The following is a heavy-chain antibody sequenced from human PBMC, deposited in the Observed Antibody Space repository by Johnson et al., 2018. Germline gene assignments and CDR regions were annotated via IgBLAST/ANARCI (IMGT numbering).Heavy chain of an antibody. CDR2: ISWNSGLI. D-gene: IGHD3-10*01. CDR3: SRALYGSGSYTDH. Sequence: VQLVQSGGGLVQPGRSLRLSCAPSGFTFDYYAMHWVRQAPGKGLEWVSGISWNSGLIGYADSVKGRFTISRDNAKNSLTLQMHSLRAEDTALYFCSRALYGSGSYTDHWGQGTLVTVSS. CDR1: GFTFDYYA. J-gene: IGHJ5*02. V-gene: IGHV3-9*01.